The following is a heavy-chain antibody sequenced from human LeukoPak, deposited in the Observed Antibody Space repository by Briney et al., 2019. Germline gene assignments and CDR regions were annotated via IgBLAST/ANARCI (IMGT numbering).Heavy chain of an antibody. CDR2: ISYDGSNK. CDR1: GFTFSSYG. Sequence: GGSLRLSCAASGFTFSSYGMHWVRQAPGKGLEWVAVISYDGSNKYYADSVKGRFTISRDNSKNTLYLQMNSLRAEDTAVYYCAKDGYSGYDLAFDYWGQGTLVTFSS. D-gene: IGHD5-12*01. J-gene: IGHJ4*02. CDR3: AKDGYSGYDLAFDY. V-gene: IGHV3-30*18.